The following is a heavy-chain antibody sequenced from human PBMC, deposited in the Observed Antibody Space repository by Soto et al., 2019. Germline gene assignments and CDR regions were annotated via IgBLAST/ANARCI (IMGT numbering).Heavy chain of an antibody. CDR3: ARGAAVAGRFDY. D-gene: IGHD6-19*01. CDR2: IYYSGST. J-gene: IGHJ4*02. V-gene: IGHV4-59*01. CDR1: GGSFSNYY. Sequence: SETLSLTCTVSGGSFSNYYWSWIRQSPGKGLEWIGYIYYSGSTNYNPSLKSRVTISLDTSKNQLSLKLSPVTAADTAVYYCARGAAVAGRFDYWGQRALVTVSS.